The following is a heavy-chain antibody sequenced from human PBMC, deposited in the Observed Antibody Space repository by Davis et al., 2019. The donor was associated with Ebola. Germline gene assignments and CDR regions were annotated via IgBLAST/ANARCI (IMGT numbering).Heavy chain of an antibody. J-gene: IGHJ4*02. CDR1: GGSISSYY. D-gene: IGHD3-22*01. CDR2: IYTSGST. CDR3: ARVAYYYDSSGYYFGGFDY. Sequence: SETLSLTCTVSGGSISSYYWSWIRQPAGKGLEWIGRIYTSGSTNYNPSLKSRVTMSVDTSKNQFSLKLSSVTAADTAVYYCARVAYYYDSSGYYFGGFDYWGQGTLVTVSS. V-gene: IGHV4-4*07.